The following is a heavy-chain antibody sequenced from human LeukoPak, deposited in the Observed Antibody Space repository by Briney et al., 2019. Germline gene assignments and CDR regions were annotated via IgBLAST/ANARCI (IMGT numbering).Heavy chain of an antibody. J-gene: IGHJ4*02. V-gene: IGHV1-46*01. Sequence: ASVRVSCKASGYSFTSNYIRWVRQAPGQGLEWMGMIYPRDGSTSYAQKFQGRVTVTRDTSTSTVHMELSGLRSEDTAVYYCARDQEAFDYWGQGTLVTVSS. CDR2: IYPRDGST. CDR3: ARDQEAFDY. CDR1: GYSFTSNY.